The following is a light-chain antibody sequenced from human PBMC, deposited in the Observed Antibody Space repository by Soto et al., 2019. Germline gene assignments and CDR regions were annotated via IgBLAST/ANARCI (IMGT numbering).Light chain of an antibody. V-gene: IGKV3-15*01. J-gene: IGKJ2*01. CDR1: QSVGNN. CDR3: QQYNVWRAYT. Sequence: VVMTQSPGTLSVSPGEGATLSCRASQSVGNNLAWYQQKPGQAPRLLIFGASTRVTGIPARFSGSGSGTEFTLTITCLQYEDFAVYYCQQYNVWRAYTFGEGTKLEIK. CDR2: GAS.